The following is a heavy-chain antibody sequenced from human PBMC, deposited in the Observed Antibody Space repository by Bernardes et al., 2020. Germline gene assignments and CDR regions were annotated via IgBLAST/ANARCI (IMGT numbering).Heavy chain of an antibody. CDR3: ARGRGGVVVIAIPESVPRYFDY. D-gene: IGHD2-21*01. Sequence: SETLSLTCAVYGGSFSGYYWSWIRQPPGKGLEWIGEINHSGSTNYNPSLKSRVTISVDTSKNQFSLKLSSVTAADTAVYYCARGRGGVVVIAIPESVPRYFDYWGQGTLVTVSS. J-gene: IGHJ4*02. CDR1: GGSFSGYY. V-gene: IGHV4-34*01. CDR2: INHSGST.